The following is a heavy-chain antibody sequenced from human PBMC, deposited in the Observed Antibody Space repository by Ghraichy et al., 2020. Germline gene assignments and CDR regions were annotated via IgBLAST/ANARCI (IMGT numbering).Heavy chain of an antibody. Sequence: ISCAASGFTFSSYSMNWVRQAPGKGLEWVSSISSSSSYIYYADSVKGRFTISRDNAKNSLYLQMNSLRAEDTAVYYCARGVDYGDYRVDYWGQGTLVTVSS. D-gene: IGHD4-17*01. CDR1: GFTFSSYS. J-gene: IGHJ4*02. CDR2: ISSSSSYI. V-gene: IGHV3-21*01. CDR3: ARGVDYGDYRVDY.